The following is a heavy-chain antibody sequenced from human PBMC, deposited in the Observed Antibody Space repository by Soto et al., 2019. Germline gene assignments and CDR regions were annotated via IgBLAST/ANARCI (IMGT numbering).Heavy chain of an antibody. CDR1: GYTFTSYD. CDR2: MNPNSGNT. V-gene: IGHV1-8*01. CDR3: ARVCMNWNYCIDY. D-gene: IGHD1-7*01. J-gene: IGHJ4*02. Sequence: ASVKVSCKASGYTFTSYDINWVRQATGQGLEWMGWMNPNSGNTGYAQKFQGRVTMTRNTSISTAYMELSSLRSEDTAVYYCARVCMNWNYCIDYWGQGTLVTVSS.